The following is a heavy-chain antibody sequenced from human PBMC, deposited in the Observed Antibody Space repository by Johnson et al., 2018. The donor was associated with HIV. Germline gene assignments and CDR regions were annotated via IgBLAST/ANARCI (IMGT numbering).Heavy chain of an antibody. CDR1: GFKFSDFA. D-gene: IGHD2-2*01. Sequence: QVQLVESGGGVVQPGRSLRLSCAASGFKFSDFAMHWVRQIPGKGLEWVAVMSYDGREKYYTDSVKGRFTISRDNSKNTLYLEMNSLRAEDTAVYYCAKDGSDIVVVPAAPDAFDIWGQGTMVTVSS. CDR2: MSYDGREK. V-gene: IGHV3-30*04. J-gene: IGHJ3*02. CDR3: AKDGSDIVVVPAAPDAFDI.